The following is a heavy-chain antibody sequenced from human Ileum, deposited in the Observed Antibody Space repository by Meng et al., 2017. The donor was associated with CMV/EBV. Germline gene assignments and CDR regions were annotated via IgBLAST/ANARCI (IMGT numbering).Heavy chain of an antibody. CDR3: ARHVSGTFYNPFDY. J-gene: IGHJ4*02. CDR2: IKQDGSEK. V-gene: IGHV3-7*01. Sequence: GGSLRLSCAASGFTFSTYWMSWVRQAPGKGLEWVANIKQDGSEKYYVDSVKGRFTISRDNAKNSLYLQMNSLRAEDTTVYYCARHVSGTFYNPFDYWGQGTLVTFSS. CDR1: GFTFSTYW. D-gene: IGHD1-26*01.